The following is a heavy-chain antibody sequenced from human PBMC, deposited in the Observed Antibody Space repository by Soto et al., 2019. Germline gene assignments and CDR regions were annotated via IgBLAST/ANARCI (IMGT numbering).Heavy chain of an antibody. CDR2: MNPNSGNT. J-gene: IGHJ6*02. D-gene: IGHD5-12*01. CDR3: ARESGYSGYLYYYYGMDV. Sequence: ASVKVSCKASGYTFTSYDIKWVRQATGQGLEWMGWMNPNSGNTGYAQKFQGRVTMTRNTSISTAYMELSSLRSEDTAVYYCARESGYSGYLYYYYGMDVWGQGTTVTVYS. CDR1: GYTFTSYD. V-gene: IGHV1-8*01.